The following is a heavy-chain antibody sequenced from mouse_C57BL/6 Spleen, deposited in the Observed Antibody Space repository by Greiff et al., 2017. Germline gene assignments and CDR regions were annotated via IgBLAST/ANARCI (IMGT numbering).Heavy chain of an antibody. J-gene: IGHJ2*01. CDR2: IWSGGST. V-gene: IGHV2-2*01. CDR1: GFSLTSYG. CDR3: ARSTDGYYEETTRGFDY. Sequence: VKLMESGPGLVQPSQSLSITCTVSGFSLTSYGVHWVRQSPGKGLEWLGVIWSGGSTDYNAAFISRLSISKDNSKSQVFFKMNSLQADDTAIYYCARSTDGYYEETTRGFDYWGQGTTLTVSS. D-gene: IGHD2-3*01.